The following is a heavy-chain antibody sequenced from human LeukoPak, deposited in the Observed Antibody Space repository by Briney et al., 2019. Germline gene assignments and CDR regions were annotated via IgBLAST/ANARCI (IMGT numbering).Heavy chain of an antibody. CDR1: GFTFSSYA. CDR2: ISSSSSTI. V-gene: IGHV3-48*04. Sequence: GGSLRLSCAASGFTFSSYAMNWVRQAPGKGLEWVSYISSSSSTIYYADSVKGRFTISRDNAKNSLYLQMNSLRAEDTAVYYCARDDTITMVRGGEAFDYWGQGTLVTVSS. J-gene: IGHJ4*02. D-gene: IGHD3-10*01. CDR3: ARDDTITMVRGGEAFDY.